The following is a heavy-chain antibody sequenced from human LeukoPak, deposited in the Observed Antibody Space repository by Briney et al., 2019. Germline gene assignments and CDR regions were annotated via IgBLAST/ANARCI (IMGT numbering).Heavy chain of an antibody. CDR2: INPNNGGT. CDR3: ARDYYGSGVPDFYYYYMDV. V-gene: IGHV1-2*02. Sequence: ASVKVSCKASGYTFTGYYIHWVRQAPGQGPQYMGWINPNNGGTNYAPNFQGRVTMTRDTSISTAYMELSRLRYDDTATYYCARDYYGSGVPDFYYYYMDVWGKGITVTVSS. D-gene: IGHD3-10*01. J-gene: IGHJ6*03. CDR1: GYTFTGYY.